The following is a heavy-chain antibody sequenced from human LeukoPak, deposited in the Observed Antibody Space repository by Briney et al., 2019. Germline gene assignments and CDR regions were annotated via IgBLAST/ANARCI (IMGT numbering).Heavy chain of an antibody. CDR1: GYTFTGYY. CDR3: ARARIYSSGWYDY. J-gene: IGHJ4*02. Sequence: GASVKVSCKASGYTFTGYYMHWVRQAPGQGLEWMGWINPNSGGTNYAQKFQGWVTMTRDTSISTAYMELSRLRSDDTAVYYCARARIYSSGWYDYWAQGTLVTVSS. V-gene: IGHV1-2*04. D-gene: IGHD6-19*01. CDR2: INPNSGGT.